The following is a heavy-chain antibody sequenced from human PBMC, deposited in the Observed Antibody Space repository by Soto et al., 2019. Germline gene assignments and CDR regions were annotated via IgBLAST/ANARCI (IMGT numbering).Heavy chain of an antibody. V-gene: IGHV3-30*18. J-gene: IGHJ4*02. CDR2: LSYDGSSK. Sequence: QVQLVESGGGVVQSGRSLRLSCAASGFTFSNYGMHWVRQAPGKGLAWVAILSYDGSSKFYADSVKGRFTISRDSSKSTLFLQMNSLRTEDTAVYYCAKDPMEFCGGDCYTPYYWGQGTLVTVSS. D-gene: IGHD2-21*02. CDR3: AKDPMEFCGGDCYTPYY. CDR1: GFTFSNYG.